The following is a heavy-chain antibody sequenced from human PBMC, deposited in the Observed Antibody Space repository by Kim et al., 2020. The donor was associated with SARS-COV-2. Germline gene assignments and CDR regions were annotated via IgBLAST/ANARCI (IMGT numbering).Heavy chain of an antibody. Sequence: GGSLRLSCAASGFTFSDYYMSWIRQAPGKGLEWVSYISSSSSYTNYADSVKGRFTISRDNAKNSLYLQMNSLRAEDTAVYYCARSRGYSGYANWGQGTLVTVSS. J-gene: IGHJ4*02. V-gene: IGHV3-11*03. CDR1: GFTFSDYY. CDR2: ISSSSSYT. CDR3: ARSRGYSGYAN. D-gene: IGHD5-12*01.